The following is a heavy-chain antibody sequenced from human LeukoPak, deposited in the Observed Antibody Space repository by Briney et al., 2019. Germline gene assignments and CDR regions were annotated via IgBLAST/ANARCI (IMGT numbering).Heavy chain of an antibody. CDR1: GFTFSSYS. Sequence: PGGSLRLSCAASGFTFSSYSMNWVRQAPGKGLEWVSSISSSSSYIYYADSVKGRFTISRDNAKNSLYLQMNSLRAEDTAVYYCARERALTNWNFFYYYYYYYMDVWGKGTTVTVSS. D-gene: IGHD1-7*01. CDR2: ISSSSSYI. CDR3: ARERALTNWNFFYYYYYYYMDV. J-gene: IGHJ6*03. V-gene: IGHV3-21*01.